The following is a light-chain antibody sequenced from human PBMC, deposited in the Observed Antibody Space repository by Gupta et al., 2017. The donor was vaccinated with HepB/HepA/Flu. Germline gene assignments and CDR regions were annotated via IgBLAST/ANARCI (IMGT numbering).Light chain of an antibody. V-gene: IGKV1-9*01. CDR1: QGISRS. CDR2: GAS. CDR3: QQLNSYPIT. J-gene: IGKJ5*01. Sequence: DIQLTQSPSFLSASVGDRITITCRASQGISRSLAWYQQKPGKAPNLLISGASALQSGAPSRFSGSGFGTEFTLTISSLQPEDFATYYCQQLNSYPITFGQGTRLEIK.